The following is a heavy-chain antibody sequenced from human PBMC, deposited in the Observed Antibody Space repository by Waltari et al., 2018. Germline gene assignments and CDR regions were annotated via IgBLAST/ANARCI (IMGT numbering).Heavy chain of an antibody. J-gene: IGHJ4*02. CDR2: IYYSGST. V-gene: IGHV4-39*01. CDR1: GGSIRSSSYY. D-gene: IGHD2-8*01. CDR3: ASGVYAGDY. Sequence: QLQLQESGPGLVTPSETLSLTCTVSGGSIRSSSYYWGWIRQPPGKGLEWIGSIYYSGSTYYNPSLKSRVTISVDTSKNQFSLKLSSVTAADTAVYYCASGVYAGDYWGQGTLVTVSS.